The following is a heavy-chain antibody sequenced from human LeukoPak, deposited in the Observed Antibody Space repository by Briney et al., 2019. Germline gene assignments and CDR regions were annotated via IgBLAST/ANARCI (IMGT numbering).Heavy chain of an antibody. D-gene: IGHD3-22*01. Sequence: GGSLRLSCAASGFIFGNYAMAWVRQAPGKGLDWVSGISSRGENRFYADSVKGRFTISRDKFSDATYLELSNLRAEDTAVYYCAKDLYYDNSGYFPASFDSWGQGTLVTVSS. CDR2: ISSRGENR. J-gene: IGHJ4*02. CDR3: AKDLYYDNSGYFPASFDS. CDR1: GFIFGNYA. V-gene: IGHV3-23*01.